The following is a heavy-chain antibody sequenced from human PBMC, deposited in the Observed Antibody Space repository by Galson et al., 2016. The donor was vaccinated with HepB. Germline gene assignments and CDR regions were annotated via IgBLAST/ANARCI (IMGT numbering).Heavy chain of an antibody. J-gene: IGHJ3*02. V-gene: IGHV1-18*01. CDR3: ARDVGLTMIVANAFDI. CDR2: KSAYNGNT. D-gene: IGHD3-22*01. CDR1: GYTFNNYG. Sequence: SVKVSCKASGYTFNNYGISWVRQAPGQGLEWVGWKSAYNGNTNYAQKVQGRVTMTTDTSTNTAYMELRSLRSDDTAIYYCARDVGLTMIVANAFDIWGQGTMVTVSS.